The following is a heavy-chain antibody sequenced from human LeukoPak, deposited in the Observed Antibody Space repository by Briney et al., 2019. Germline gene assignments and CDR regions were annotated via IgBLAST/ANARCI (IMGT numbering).Heavy chain of an antibody. J-gene: IGHJ3*02. D-gene: IGHD5-24*01. V-gene: IGHV3-30-3*01. CDR1: GFTFSSYA. CDR2: ISYDGSNK. Sequence: GGSLRLSCAASGFTFSSYAMPWVRQAPGKGLEWVAVISYDGSNKYYADSVKGRFTISRDNSKNTLYLQMNSLRAEDTAVYYCARDGYRSEGTFDIWGQGTMVTVSS. CDR3: ARDGYRSEGTFDI.